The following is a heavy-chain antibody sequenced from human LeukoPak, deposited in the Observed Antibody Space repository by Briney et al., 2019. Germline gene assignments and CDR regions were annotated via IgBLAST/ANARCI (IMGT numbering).Heavy chain of an antibody. CDR1: GYTFTSYG. Sequence: ASVKVSCKASGYTFTSYGISWVRQAPGQGLEWMGWISAYNGNTNYAQKLQGRVTMTTGTSTSTADMELRSLRSDDTAVYYCARDPHEFSSGWSHFEYWGQGTLVTVSS. V-gene: IGHV1-18*01. CDR2: ISAYNGNT. J-gene: IGHJ4*02. CDR3: ARDPHEFSSGWSHFEY. D-gene: IGHD6-19*01.